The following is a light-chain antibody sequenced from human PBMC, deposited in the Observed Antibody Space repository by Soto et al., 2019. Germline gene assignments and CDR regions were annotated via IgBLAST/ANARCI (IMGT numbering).Light chain of an antibody. CDR1: RSVSSSD. V-gene: IGKV3-20*01. J-gene: IGKJ1*01. CDR3: QQYGSSPRT. Sequence: EIVSTQSPGTLSLSRGERATLSCRASRSVSSSDLAWYQQKPGQAPRLLIYGASSRVTGIPDRFSGSGSGTDFTLTISRLEPEDFAVYYCQQYGSSPRTFGQGTKVEIK. CDR2: GAS.